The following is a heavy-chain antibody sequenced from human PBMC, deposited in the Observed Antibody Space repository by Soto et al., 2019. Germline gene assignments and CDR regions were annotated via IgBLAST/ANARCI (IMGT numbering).Heavy chain of an antibody. CDR3: ARDLQAGTDNVNWFAP. CDR2: IAYDGSNR. CDR1: GFSISRSA. D-gene: IGHD1-1*01. J-gene: IGHJ5*02. V-gene: IGHV3-30*04. Sequence: VQLVESGGGVVQPGRSLRLSCAACGFSISRSAMHWVRQAPGKGLEWVAVIAYDGSNRWYADSAKGRFTISRDNSKNTVYLQMSSLRGEDTAVYYCARDLQAGTDNVNWFAPWGQGTLVTVSS.